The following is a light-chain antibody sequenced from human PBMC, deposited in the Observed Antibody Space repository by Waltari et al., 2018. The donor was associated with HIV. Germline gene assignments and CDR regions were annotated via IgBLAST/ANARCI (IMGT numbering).Light chain of an antibody. CDR3: ATWDDSLDGPM. J-gene: IGLJ3*02. CDR1: ISDIGSNT. CDR2: SND. Sequence: QSVLTQPPSASGTPGQRVTISCSGSISDIGSNTVNWYQQLPRPAPNLLIYSNDQRPSGVPDRFSGSKSGTSASLAISGLRSEDEADYYCATWDDSLDGPMFGGGTKLTVL. V-gene: IGLV1-44*01.